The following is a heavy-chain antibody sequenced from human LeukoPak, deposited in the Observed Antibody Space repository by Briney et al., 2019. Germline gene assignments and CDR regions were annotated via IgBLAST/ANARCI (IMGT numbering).Heavy chain of an antibody. Sequence: TSETLSLTCAVYGGSFSGYYWSWIRQPPGKGLEWIGEINHSGSTNYNPSLKSRVTISVDTSKNQFSLKLSSVTAADTAVYYCARVAKGYWGQGTLVTVSS. CDR2: INHSGST. CDR3: ARVAKGY. J-gene: IGHJ4*02. V-gene: IGHV4-34*01. CDR1: GGSFSGYY.